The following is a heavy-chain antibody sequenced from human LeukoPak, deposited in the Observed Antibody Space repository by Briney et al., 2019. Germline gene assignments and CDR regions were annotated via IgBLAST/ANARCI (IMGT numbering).Heavy chain of an antibody. CDR3: ARGGGSGSYYKRNNYYYYGMDV. Sequence: ASVKVSCKASGYTFTGYYMHWVRQAPGQGLEWMGIINPSGGSTSYAQKFQGRVTMTRDTSTSTVYMELSSLRSEDTAVYYCARGGGSGSYYKRNNYYYYGMDVWGQGTTVTVSS. CDR1: GYTFTGYY. D-gene: IGHD3-10*01. CDR2: INPSGGST. V-gene: IGHV1-46*03. J-gene: IGHJ6*02.